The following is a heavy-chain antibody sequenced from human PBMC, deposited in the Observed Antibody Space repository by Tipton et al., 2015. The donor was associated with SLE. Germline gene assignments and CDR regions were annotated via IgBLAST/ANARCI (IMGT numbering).Heavy chain of an antibody. V-gene: IGHV3-53*01. CDR3: AREGSSWYVYFDY. D-gene: IGHD6-13*01. CDR1: GFTVSSNY. J-gene: IGHJ4*02. Sequence: SLRLSCAASGFTVSSNYMSWVRQAPGKGLEWVSVIYSGGSTYYADSVKGRFTISRDNAKNSLYLQMNSLRAEDTALYYCAREGSSWYVYFDYWGQGTLVTVSS. CDR2: IYSGGST.